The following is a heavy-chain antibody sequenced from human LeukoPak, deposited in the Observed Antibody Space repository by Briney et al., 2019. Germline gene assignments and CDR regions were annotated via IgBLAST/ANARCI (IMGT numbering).Heavy chain of an antibody. J-gene: IGHJ4*02. D-gene: IGHD1-26*01. CDR2: IYSGGST. Sequence: GGSLRLSCAASEFSVGSNYMTWVRQAPGKGLEWVSLIYSGGSTYYADSVKGRFTISRDNSKNTLYLQMNSLRAEDTAVYYCAKDRRSVPVGATCDFWGQGTLVTVSS. CDR1: EFSVGSNY. CDR3: AKDRRSVPVGATCDF. V-gene: IGHV3-66*02.